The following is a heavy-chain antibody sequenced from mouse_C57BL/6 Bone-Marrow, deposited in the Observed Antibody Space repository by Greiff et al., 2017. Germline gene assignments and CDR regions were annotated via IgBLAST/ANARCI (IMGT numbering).Heavy chain of an antibody. Sequence: EVHLVESGGDLVKPGGSLKLSCAASGFTFSSYGMSWVRQTPDKRLEWVATISSGGSYTYYPDSVKGRFTLSRDNAKNTLYLQRSSLKSEDTAMYYCGRRRADYYIDYWGQGTTLTVSS. J-gene: IGHJ2*01. D-gene: IGHD2-13*01. V-gene: IGHV5-6*01. CDR2: ISSGGSYT. CDR3: GRRRADYYIDY. CDR1: GFTFSSYG.